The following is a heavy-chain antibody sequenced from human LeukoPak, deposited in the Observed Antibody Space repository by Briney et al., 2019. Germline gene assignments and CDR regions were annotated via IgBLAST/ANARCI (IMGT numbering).Heavy chain of an antibody. CDR2: IYYSGST. V-gene: IGHV4-59*12. CDR3: ARWNIAGDAFDI. D-gene: IGHD6-13*01. J-gene: IGHJ3*02. CDR1: GGSISSYY. Sequence: PSETLSLTCTVSGGSISSYYWSWIRQPPGKGLEWIGYIYYSGSTNYNPSLKSRVTISVDTSKNQFSLKLSSVTAADTAVYYCARWNIAGDAFDIWGQGTMVTVSS.